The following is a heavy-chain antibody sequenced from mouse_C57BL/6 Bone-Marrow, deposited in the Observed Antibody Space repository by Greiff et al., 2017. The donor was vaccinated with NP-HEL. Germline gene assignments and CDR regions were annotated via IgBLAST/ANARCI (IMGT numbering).Heavy chain of an antibody. J-gene: IGHJ2*01. D-gene: IGHD2-3*01. Sequence: EVQLQQSGPGLVKPSQTVFLTCTVTGISITTGNYRWSWIRQFPGNKLEWIGYIYYSGTITYNPSLTSRTTITRDTPKNQFFLEMNSLTAEDTATYYCARIYDGYYAYFDYWGQGTTLTVSS. CDR3: ARIYDGYYAYFDY. CDR1: GISITTGNYR. CDR2: IYYSGTI. V-gene: IGHV3-5*01.